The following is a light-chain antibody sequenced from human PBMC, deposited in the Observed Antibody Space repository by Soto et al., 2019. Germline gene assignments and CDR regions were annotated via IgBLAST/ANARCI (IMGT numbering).Light chain of an antibody. J-gene: IGKJ1*01. V-gene: IGKV1-5*03. CDR2: KAS. CDR1: QSINSW. Sequence: DIQMTQSPSTLSASVGDRATITCRASQSINSWLAWYQQKPGKAPNLLIYKASILESGVPSRFSGSGSETELTLTISSLQPDDFATYYCQHYKTYSRTFGQGTKVDI. CDR3: QHYKTYSRT.